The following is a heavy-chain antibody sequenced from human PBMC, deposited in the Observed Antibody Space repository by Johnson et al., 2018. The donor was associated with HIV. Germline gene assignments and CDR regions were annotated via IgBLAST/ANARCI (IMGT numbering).Heavy chain of an antibody. Sequence: VQLVESGGGVVQPGRSLRLSCAASRFTFSNYDMYWVRQVTGKGLEWVSSFGSAGDTNYPGSVKGRFTISRDNSKNTLYLQMNSLRAEDTAVYYCARVRPNPTVTTRGAAFDIWGQGTMVTVSS. CDR3: ARVRPNPTVTTRGAAFDI. J-gene: IGHJ3*02. CDR2: FGSAGDT. D-gene: IGHD4-17*01. CDR1: RFTFSNYD. V-gene: IGHV3-13*01.